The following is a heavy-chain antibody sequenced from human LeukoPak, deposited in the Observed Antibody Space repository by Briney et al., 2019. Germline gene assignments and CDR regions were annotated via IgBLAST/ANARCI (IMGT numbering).Heavy chain of an antibody. V-gene: IGHV1-18*01. D-gene: IGHD4-17*01. J-gene: IGHJ2*01. CDR3: ARVELDDYGDYYWYFDL. Sequence: ASVKVSCKASGYTFTSYGISWVRQAPGQGLEWMGRISAYNGNTNYAQKLQGRVTMTTDTSTSTAYMELRSLRSDDTAVYYCARVELDDYGDYYWYFDLWGRGTLVTVSS. CDR1: GYTFTSYG. CDR2: ISAYNGNT.